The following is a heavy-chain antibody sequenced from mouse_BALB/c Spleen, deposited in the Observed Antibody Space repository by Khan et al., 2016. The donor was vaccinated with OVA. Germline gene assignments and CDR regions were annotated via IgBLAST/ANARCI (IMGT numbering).Heavy chain of an antibody. Sequence: VQLKQSGPGLVKPSQSLSLTCTVTGYSITSGYGWNWIRQFPGNKLEWMGYTSYSGSTNYNPSLKSRISITRDTSKNQFFLQLNSVTTEDTATYYCARTARIKYWGQGTTRTVSS. CDR3: ARTARIKY. V-gene: IGHV3-2*02. CDR1: GYSITSGYG. J-gene: IGHJ2*01. CDR2: TSYSGST. D-gene: IGHD1-2*01.